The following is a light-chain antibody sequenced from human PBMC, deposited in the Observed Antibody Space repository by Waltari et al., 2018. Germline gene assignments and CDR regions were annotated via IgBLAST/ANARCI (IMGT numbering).Light chain of an antibody. CDR1: KLGDKY. CDR3: QAWDSSTVV. V-gene: IGLV3-1*01. CDR2: QDS. Sequence: SYELTQPPSVSVSPGQTASITCSGDKLGDKYACWYQQKPGQSPVLVIYQDSKRPSGIPERFSRSNSGNTATLTISGTQAMDEADYYCQAWDSSTVVFGTGTKVTVL. J-gene: IGLJ1*01.